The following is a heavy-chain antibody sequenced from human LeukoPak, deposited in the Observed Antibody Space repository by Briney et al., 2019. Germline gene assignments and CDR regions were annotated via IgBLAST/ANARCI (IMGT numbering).Heavy chain of an antibody. CDR1: GFTSSSYW. D-gene: IGHD3-22*01. CDR3: ARMGYYYDSSGWEAY. V-gene: IGHV3-7*01. J-gene: IGHJ4*02. CDR2: IKQDGSEK. Sequence: PGGSLRLSCAASGFTSSSYWMSWVRQAPGKGLEWVANIKQDGSEKYYVDSVKGRFTISRDNAKNSLYLQMNSLRAEDTAVYYCARMGYYYDSSGWEAYWGQGTLVTVSS.